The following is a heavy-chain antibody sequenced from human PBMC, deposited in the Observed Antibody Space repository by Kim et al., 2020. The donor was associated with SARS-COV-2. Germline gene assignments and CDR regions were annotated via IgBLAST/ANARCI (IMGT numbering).Heavy chain of an antibody. CDR1: GFTFSSYG. Sequence: GGSLRLSCAASGFTFSSYGMHWVRQAPGKGLEWVAVIWYDGSNKYYADSVKGRFTISRDNSKNTLYLQMNSLRAEDTAVYYCARGKYSSGWQTPGKGFDYWGQGTLVTVSS. J-gene: IGHJ4*02. V-gene: IGHV3-33*01. D-gene: IGHD6-19*01. CDR2: IWYDGSNK. CDR3: ARGKYSSGWQTPGKGFDY.